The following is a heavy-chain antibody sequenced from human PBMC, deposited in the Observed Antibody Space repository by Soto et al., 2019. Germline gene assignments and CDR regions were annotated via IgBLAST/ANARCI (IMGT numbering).Heavy chain of an antibody. V-gene: IGHV1-69*01. J-gene: IGHJ6*02. CDR3: ARDTREITRVRGVIPYYIYHMDV. CDR2: IMPAFGTP. CDR1: GGTFNNYA. D-gene: IGHD3-10*01. Sequence: QVQLAQSGAEVKKRGSSVKVSCRVSGGTFNNYAISWVRQAPGEGLEWMGGIMPAFGTPKYAQRFQDRVTISADVYAATAYMELTSLRSDDTAVYYCARDTREITRVRGVIPYYIYHMDVWGPGTTVAVSS.